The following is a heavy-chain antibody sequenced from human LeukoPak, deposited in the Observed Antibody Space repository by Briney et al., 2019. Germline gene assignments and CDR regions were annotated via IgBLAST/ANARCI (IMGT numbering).Heavy chain of an antibody. CDR2: IIASGGST. Sequence: SGGSLTLSCAASGFTFSTSVMNWVRQAPGKGLEWVSGIIASGGSTYYANSVKGRFTISRDNSKNTLYLQMNSLRAEDTAVYYCAKKAGATGTKWSFNYWGQGTLVTVSS. V-gene: IGHV3-23*01. D-gene: IGHD1-26*01. CDR1: GFTFSTSV. CDR3: AKKAGATGTKWSFNY. J-gene: IGHJ4*02.